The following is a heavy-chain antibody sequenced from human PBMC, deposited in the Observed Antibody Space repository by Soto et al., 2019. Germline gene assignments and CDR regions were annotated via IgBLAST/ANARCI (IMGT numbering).Heavy chain of an antibody. CDR3: AKSNFYGSGSYPGAFDI. V-gene: IGHV3-23*01. Sequence: EVQLLESGGGLVQPGGSLRLSCAASGFTFSSYAMSWVRQAPGKGLEWVSAISGSGGSTYYADSVKGRFTISRDNSKNPLYLQMNSLRAEDTAVYYCAKSNFYGSGSYPGAFDIWGQGTMVTVSS. CDR1: GFTFSSYA. J-gene: IGHJ3*02. D-gene: IGHD3-10*01. CDR2: ISGSGGST.